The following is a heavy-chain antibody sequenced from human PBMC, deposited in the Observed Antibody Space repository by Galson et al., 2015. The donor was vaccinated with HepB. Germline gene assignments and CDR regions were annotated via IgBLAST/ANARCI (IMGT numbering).Heavy chain of an antibody. CDR2: ITQDASET. Sequence: SLRLSCAASGFTLSNYWMTWVRQAPGKGLEWVANITQDASETRYVNSVKGRFTISRDNAKNSLYLQMNSLRAEDMAVYYCVGVSWAGAGHLGFDPWGQRTRVTVSS. CDR1: GFTLSNYW. J-gene: IGHJ5*02. D-gene: IGHD6-13*01. V-gene: IGHV3-7*04. CDR3: VGVSWAGAGHLGFDP.